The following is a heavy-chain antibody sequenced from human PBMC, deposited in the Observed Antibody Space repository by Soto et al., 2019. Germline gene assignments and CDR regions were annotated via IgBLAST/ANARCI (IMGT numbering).Heavy chain of an antibody. D-gene: IGHD5-18*01. Sequence: ASVKVSCKTSGYTFTSYSIHWVRQAPGQRPEWMGWINTANGNPKYSQKFQGRVTITRDRSATTASMELNSLRSEDTAVYYCARGRIQLWFTLPYYFDYWGQGTLVTVSS. CDR1: GYTFTSYS. J-gene: IGHJ4*02. CDR2: INTANGNP. CDR3: ARGRIQLWFTLPYYFDY. V-gene: IGHV1-3*04.